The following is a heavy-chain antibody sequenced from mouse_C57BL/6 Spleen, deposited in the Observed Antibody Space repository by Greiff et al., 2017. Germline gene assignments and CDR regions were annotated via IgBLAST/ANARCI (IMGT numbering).Heavy chain of an antibody. CDR1: GFTFTDYY. CDR2: IRNKANGYTT. CDR3: ARYDTTVVATDWYFDV. J-gene: IGHJ1*03. Sequence: DVMLVESGGGLVQPGGSLSLSCAASGFTFTDYYMSWVRQPPGKALEWLGFIRNKANGYTTEYSASVKGRFTISRDNSQSILYLQMNALRAEDSATYYCARYDTTVVATDWYFDVWGTGTTVTVSS. D-gene: IGHD1-1*01. V-gene: IGHV7-3*01.